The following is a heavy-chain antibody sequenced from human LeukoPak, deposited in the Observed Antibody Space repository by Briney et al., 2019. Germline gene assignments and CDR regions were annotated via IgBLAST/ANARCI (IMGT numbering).Heavy chain of an antibody. Sequence: PGRSLRLSCAASGFTFSSYAMSWVRQAPGKGLEWVSAISGSGGSTYYADSVKGRFTISRDNSKNTLYLQMNSLRAEDTAVYYCAIRESAYYYDSSGYLVYWGQGTLVTVSS. D-gene: IGHD3-22*01. V-gene: IGHV3-23*01. J-gene: IGHJ4*02. CDR2: ISGSGGST. CDR1: GFTFSSYA. CDR3: AIRESAYYYDSSGYLVY.